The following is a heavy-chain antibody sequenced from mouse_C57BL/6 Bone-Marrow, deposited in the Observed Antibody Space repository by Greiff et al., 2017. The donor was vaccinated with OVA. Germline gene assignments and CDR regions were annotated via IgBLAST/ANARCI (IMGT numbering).Heavy chain of an antibody. V-gene: IGHV1-76*01. CDR2: IYPGSGNT. CDR3: ARPLLRYWYFDV. J-gene: IGHJ1*03. CDR1: GYTFTDYY. D-gene: IGHD1-1*01. Sequence: QVTLKVSGAELVRPGASVKLSCKASGYTFTDYYINWVKQRPGQGLEWIARIYPGSGNTYYNEKFKGKATLTAEKSSSTAYMQLSSLTSEDSAVYFCARPLLRYWYFDVWGTGTTVTVSS.